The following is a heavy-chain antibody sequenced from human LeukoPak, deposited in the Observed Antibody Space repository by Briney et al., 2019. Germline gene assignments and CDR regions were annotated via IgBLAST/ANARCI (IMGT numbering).Heavy chain of an antibody. CDR1: GYTFTSYG. CDR2: ISAYNGNT. V-gene: IGHV1-18*01. Sequence: AASVKVSCKASGYTFTSYGTSWVRQAPGQGLEWMGWISAYNGNTNYAQKLQGRVTMTTDTSTSTAYMELRSLRSDDTAVYYCARDGCTNGVCYFYYFDYWGQGTLVTVSS. D-gene: IGHD2-8*01. CDR3: ARDGCTNGVCYFYYFDY. J-gene: IGHJ4*02.